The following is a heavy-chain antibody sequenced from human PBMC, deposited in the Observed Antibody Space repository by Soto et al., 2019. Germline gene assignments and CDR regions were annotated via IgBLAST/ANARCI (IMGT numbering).Heavy chain of an antibody. Sequence: GGSLRLSCAASGFTFSSYAMHWVRQAPGKGLEWVAVISYDGSNKYYADSVKGRFTISRDNSKNTLYLQMNSLRAEDTAVYYCARDKETGRSSWHNNWFDPWGQGTLVTVSS. J-gene: IGHJ5*02. CDR2: ISYDGSNK. D-gene: IGHD6-13*01. CDR1: GFTFSSYA. CDR3: ARDKETGRSSWHNNWFDP. V-gene: IGHV3-30-3*01.